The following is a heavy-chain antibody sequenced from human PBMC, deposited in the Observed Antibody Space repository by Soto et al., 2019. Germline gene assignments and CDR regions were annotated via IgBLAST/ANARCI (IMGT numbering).Heavy chain of an antibody. J-gene: IGHJ6*03. V-gene: IGHV3-11*01. D-gene: IGHD3-10*01. CDR3: ARDGGSGSRVYYYYYMDV. CDR2: ISSSGSTI. Sequence: GGSLRLSCAASGFTFSDYYMSWIRQAPGKGLEWVSYISSSGSTIYYADTVKGRFTISRDNAKNSLYLQMNSLRAEDTAVYYCARDGGSGSRVYYYYYMDVWGKGTTVTVSS. CDR1: GFTFSDYY.